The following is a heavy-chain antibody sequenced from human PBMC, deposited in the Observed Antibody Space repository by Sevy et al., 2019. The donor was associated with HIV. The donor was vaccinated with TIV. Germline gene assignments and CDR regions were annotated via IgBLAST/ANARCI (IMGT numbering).Heavy chain of an antibody. V-gene: IGHV3-30*02. CDR1: GFTFSSYG. CDR2: IRYDGNNK. CDR3: AKEYSYGYYFDY. J-gene: IGHJ4*02. D-gene: IGHD5-18*01. Sequence: GGSLRLSCAASGFTFSSYGMHWVRQAPGKGLEWVAFIRYDGNNKYYADSVRGRFTISRDNSKNKLYLQMNSLRAEDSDVYYCAKEYSYGYYFDYWGQGTLVTVSS.